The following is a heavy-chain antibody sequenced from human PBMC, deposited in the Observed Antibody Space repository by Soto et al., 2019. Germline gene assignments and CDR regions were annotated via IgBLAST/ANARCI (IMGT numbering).Heavy chain of an antibody. CDR3: ARLEQQLGNDY. V-gene: IGHV4-39*01. J-gene: IGHJ4*02. D-gene: IGHD6-13*01. CDR2: IYYSGST. Sequence: ASETLSLTCTVSGGSISSSSYYWGWIRQPPGKGLEWIGSIYYSGSTYYNPSLKSRVTISVDTSKNQFSLKLSSVTAADTAVYYCARLEQQLGNDYWGQGTLVTVSS. CDR1: GGSISSSSYY.